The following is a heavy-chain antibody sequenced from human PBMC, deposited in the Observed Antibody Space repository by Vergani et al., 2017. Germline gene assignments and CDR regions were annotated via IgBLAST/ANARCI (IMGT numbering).Heavy chain of an antibody. D-gene: IGHD2-15*01. Sequence: QVQLVQSGAEVKKPGASVKVSCKASGGTFSSYAISWVRQATGQGLEWMGWMNPNSGNTGYAQKFQGRVTMTRNTSRSTVYMELSSLRSEDTAVYYCARGPGCSGGSCYGVWGIDYWGQGTLVTVSS. V-gene: IGHV1-8*02. CDR2: MNPNSGNT. J-gene: IGHJ4*02. CDR3: ARGPGCSGGSCYGVWGIDY. CDR1: GGTFSSYA.